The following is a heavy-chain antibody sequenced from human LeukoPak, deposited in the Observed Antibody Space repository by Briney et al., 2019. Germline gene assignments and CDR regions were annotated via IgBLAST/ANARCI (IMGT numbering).Heavy chain of an antibody. Sequence: PGGSLRLSCVASGFTFSSYWMSWLRQAPGEGLKWVANINQDGSEKYYVDSVKGRFTISRDNAKNSVYLQMNSLRAEDTAVYYCTRGSLMLYALFEYWGQGTLVTVSS. CDR3: TRGSLMLYALFEY. V-gene: IGHV3-7*04. D-gene: IGHD2-8*01. J-gene: IGHJ4*02. CDR1: GFTFSSYW. CDR2: INQDGSEK.